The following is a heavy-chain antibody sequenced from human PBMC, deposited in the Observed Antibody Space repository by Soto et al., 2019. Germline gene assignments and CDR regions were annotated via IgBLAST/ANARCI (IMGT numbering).Heavy chain of an antibody. D-gene: IGHD1-26*01. CDR1: GYTFTGYY. CDR2: ISAYNGNT. J-gene: IGHJ5*02. CDR3: ARASGSSYWFDP. V-gene: IGHV1-18*04. Sequence: ASVKVSCKASGYTFTGYYMHWVRQAPGQGLEWMGWISAYNGNTNYAQKLQGRVTMTTDTSTSTAYMELRSLRSDDTAVYYCARASGSSYWFDPWGKGTLVTVSS.